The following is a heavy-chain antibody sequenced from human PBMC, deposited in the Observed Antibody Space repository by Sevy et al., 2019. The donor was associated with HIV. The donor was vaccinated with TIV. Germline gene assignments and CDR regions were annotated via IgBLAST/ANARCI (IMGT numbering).Heavy chain of an antibody. V-gene: IGHV1-2*02. CDR3: AREGMVRGVNAYYYYYMDV. CDR1: GYTFTGYY. D-gene: IGHD3-10*01. J-gene: IGHJ6*03. Sequence: ASVKVSCKASGYTFTGYYMHWVRQAPGQGLEWMGWINPNSGGTNYAQKFQGRVTMTRDTSISTAYMELSRLRSDDTAGYYCAREGMVRGVNAYYYYYMDVWGKGTTVTVSS. CDR2: INPNSGGT.